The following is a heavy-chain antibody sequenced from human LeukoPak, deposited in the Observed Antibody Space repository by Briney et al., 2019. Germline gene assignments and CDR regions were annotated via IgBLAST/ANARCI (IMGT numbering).Heavy chain of an antibody. CDR2: IYYSGST. V-gene: IGHV4-59*01. CDR1: GGSISSYY. CDR3: ARDSSGSYYVGGWFDP. D-gene: IGHD1-26*01. Sequence: SETLSLTCTVSGGSISSYYWSWIRQPPGKGLEWIGYIYYSGSTNYNPSLKSRVTISVDTSKYQFSLKLSSVTAADTAVYYCARDSSGSYYVGGWFDPWGQGTLVTVSS. J-gene: IGHJ5*02.